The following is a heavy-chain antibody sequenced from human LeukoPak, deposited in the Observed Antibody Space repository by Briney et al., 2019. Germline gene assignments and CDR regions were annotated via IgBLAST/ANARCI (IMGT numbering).Heavy chain of an antibody. CDR3: ARGVGSSSGRYYYYYMDV. V-gene: IGHV3-20*04. CDR1: GVTFDDYG. D-gene: IGHD6-6*01. J-gene: IGHJ6*03. Sequence: VGSLRLSCAASGVTFDDYGMSWVRQAPGKGLEWVSGINWNGGSTGYADSVKGRFTISRDNAKNSLYLQMNSLRAEDTALYYCARGVGSSSGRYYYYYMDVWGKGTTVTVTS. CDR2: INWNGGST.